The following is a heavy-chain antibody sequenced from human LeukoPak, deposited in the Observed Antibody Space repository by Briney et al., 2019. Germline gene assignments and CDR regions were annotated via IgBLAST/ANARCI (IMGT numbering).Heavy chain of an antibody. J-gene: IGHJ4*02. Sequence: GGSLRLSCAASGFTFSYYAMNWVRQAPGKGLEWVAVISYDGSNKYYADSVKGRFTISRDNSKNTLYLQMNSLRAEDTAVYYCARGENGYSRVDYWGQGTLVTVSS. CDR1: GFTFSYYA. CDR3: ARGENGYSRVDY. D-gene: IGHD3-22*01. CDR2: ISYDGSNK. V-gene: IGHV3-30-3*01.